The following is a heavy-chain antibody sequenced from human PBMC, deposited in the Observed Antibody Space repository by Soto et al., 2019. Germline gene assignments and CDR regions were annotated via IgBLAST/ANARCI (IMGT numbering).Heavy chain of an antibody. J-gene: IGHJ5*02. D-gene: IGHD5-12*01. CDR2: ISERGYRT. Sequence: VQLLESGGDLVQPGGSLRLSCAASGFIFSNCAMSWVRQAPGKGLEWVASISERGYRTYSADSVKGRFTISRDNTKNTVSLLMNSLRVDDTAMYYCAKDGCSPYSDLWFFDLWGQGTQVNVSS. CDR3: AKDGCSPYSDLWFFDL. CDR1: GFIFSNCA. V-gene: IGHV3-23*01.